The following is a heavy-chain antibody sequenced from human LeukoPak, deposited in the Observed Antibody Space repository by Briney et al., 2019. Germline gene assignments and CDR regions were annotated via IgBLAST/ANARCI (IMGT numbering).Heavy chain of an antibody. J-gene: IGHJ3*01. D-gene: IGHD2-8*01. V-gene: IGHV3-48*04. Sequence: PGGSLRLSCAASGFTFSSYSMNWVRQAPGKGLEWVSYISSSSSSTIYYADSVKGRFTISRDNAKNTLYLQMNSLRAEDTAVYYCARVQGHPPNGLDVWGQGTMVTVSS. CDR2: ISSSSSSTI. CDR1: GFTFSSYS. CDR3: ARVQGHPPNGLDV.